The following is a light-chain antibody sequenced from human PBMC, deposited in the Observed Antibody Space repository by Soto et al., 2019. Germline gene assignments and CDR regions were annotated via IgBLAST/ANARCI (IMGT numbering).Light chain of an antibody. CDR3: CSYAGSSTYV. J-gene: IGLJ1*01. V-gene: IGLV2-23*01. CDR1: SSDVGNYNL. CDR2: EDT. Sequence: QSVLTQPASVSGSAGQSITISCTGTSSDVGNYNLVSWYLHHPGKAPKLLIYEDTKRPSGVSNRFSGSRSGNTASLTVSGLQAEDETGYYCCSYAGSSTYVFGTGTKVTVL.